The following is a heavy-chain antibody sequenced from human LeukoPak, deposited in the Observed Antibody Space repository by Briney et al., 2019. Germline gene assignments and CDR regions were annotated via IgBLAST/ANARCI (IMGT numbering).Heavy chain of an antibody. D-gene: IGHD6-13*01. J-gene: IGHJ4*02. CDR3: ARAVAAADSY. V-gene: IGHV3-21*01. CDR1: GFSINSYS. CDR2: ISSSGGYI. Sequence: PGGSLRLSCAASGFSINSYSMTWVRQAPGKGLEWVSTISSSGGYIYYADSVKGRFTISRDTAKNSLYLQMNSLRAEDTAVYSCARAVAAADSYWGRGTLVTVSS.